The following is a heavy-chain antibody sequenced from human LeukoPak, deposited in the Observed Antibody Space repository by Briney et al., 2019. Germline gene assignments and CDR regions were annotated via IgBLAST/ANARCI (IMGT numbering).Heavy chain of an antibody. CDR2: IYSGGST. Sequence: GGSLRLSCAASGFTVSSNYMSWVRQAPGKGLEWVSVIYSGGSTYYADSVKGRFTISRDNSKNTLYLQMNSLRAEDTAVYYCARYRHYGSGSCDYWGQGTLVTVSS. J-gene: IGHJ4*02. CDR1: GFTVSSNY. D-gene: IGHD3-10*01. CDR3: ARYRHYGSGSCDY. V-gene: IGHV3-66*02.